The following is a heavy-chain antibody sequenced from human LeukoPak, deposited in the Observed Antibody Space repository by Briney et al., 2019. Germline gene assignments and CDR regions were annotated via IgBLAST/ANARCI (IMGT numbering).Heavy chain of an antibody. J-gene: IGHJ4*02. CDR3: ARGELLDY. V-gene: IGHV3-48*03. CDR2: ISGSGTAI. CDR1: GFTFSSYE. Sequence: GGSLRLSCAASGFTFSSYEMNWVRQAPGKGLEWVSYISGSGTAIYYADSVMGRFTISRDNAKNSLYLQMNSLRAEDTAVYYCARGELLDYWGQGTLVTVSS. D-gene: IGHD1-26*01.